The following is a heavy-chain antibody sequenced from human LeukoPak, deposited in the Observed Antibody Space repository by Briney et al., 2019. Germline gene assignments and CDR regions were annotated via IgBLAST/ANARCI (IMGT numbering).Heavy chain of an antibody. CDR3: ANLGEIDVALTGYHPDI. V-gene: IGHV3-23*01. CDR2: ISGSGDNT. D-gene: IGHD3-9*01. CDR1: GFTFSSYA. J-gene: IGHJ6*02. Sequence: PGGSLRLSCAASGFTFSSYAMSWVRQAPGKVLEWVSTISGSGDNTYYADSVKGRFTISRDNSKNTLYLQMNSLRAEDTAEYYCANLGEIDVALTGYHPDIWGLGNPFTVSS.